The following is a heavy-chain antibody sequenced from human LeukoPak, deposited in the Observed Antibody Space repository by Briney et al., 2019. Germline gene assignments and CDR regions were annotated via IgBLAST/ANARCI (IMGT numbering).Heavy chain of an antibody. V-gene: IGHV1-2*02. Sequence: EASVKVSCKASGYTFTGYYMHWVRQAPGQGLEWMGWINPNSGGTNYAQKFQCRVTMTRDTSMSPSSMELSSVRAEDTAVYYCARLTGYSSGVFVDWDQGTLVSVSS. CDR2: INPNSGGT. CDR3: ARLTGYSSGVFVD. CDR1: GYTFTGYY. J-gene: IGHJ4*02. D-gene: IGHD6-25*01.